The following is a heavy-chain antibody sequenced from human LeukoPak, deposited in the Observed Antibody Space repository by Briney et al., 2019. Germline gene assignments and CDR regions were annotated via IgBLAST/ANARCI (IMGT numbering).Heavy chain of an antibody. D-gene: IGHD3-10*01. CDR1: GFTFSNYE. J-gene: IGHJ4*02. CDR2: ISSSGNTI. V-gene: IGHV3-48*03. CDR3: ARDFYYGSGRFDY. Sequence: QSGGSLRLSCAASGFTFSNYEMNWVCQAPGKGLEWVSYISSSGNTIYYADSVRGRFTISRDNAKNSLYLQMDSLRAEDTAIYYCARDFYYGSGRFDYWGQGTLVSVSS.